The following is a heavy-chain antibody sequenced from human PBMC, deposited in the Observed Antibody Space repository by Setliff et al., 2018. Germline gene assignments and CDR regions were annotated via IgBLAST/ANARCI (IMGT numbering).Heavy chain of an antibody. CDR1: GGSISSGSYY. J-gene: IGHJ6*03. V-gene: IGHV4-31*03. CDR2: IHYSGST. CDR3: ARGDYFYYYMDV. Sequence: SETLSLTCTVSGGSISSGSYYWNWIRQRPGRGLEWIGYIHYSGSTYYSPSLKSRLTISVDTSKKHFSLSLDSVSAADTAVYYCARGDYFYYYMDVWGIGTTVTVSS.